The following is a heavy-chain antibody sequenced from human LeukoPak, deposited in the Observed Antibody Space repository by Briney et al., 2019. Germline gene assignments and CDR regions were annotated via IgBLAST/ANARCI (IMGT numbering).Heavy chain of an antibody. CDR1: GLTVSSNY. Sequence: GGSLRLSCAASGLTVSSNYMSWVRQAPGKGLEWVSIIYSGGSTYYADSVKGRFTISRDNSKNTLFLQINSLRAEDTAVYYCARGRYYDSSGYLDHWGQGTLVTVSS. V-gene: IGHV3-53*01. D-gene: IGHD3-22*01. J-gene: IGHJ4*02. CDR2: IYSGGST. CDR3: ARGRYYDSSGYLDH.